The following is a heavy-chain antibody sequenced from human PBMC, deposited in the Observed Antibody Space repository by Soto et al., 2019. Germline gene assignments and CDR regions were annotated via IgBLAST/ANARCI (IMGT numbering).Heavy chain of an antibody. D-gene: IGHD3-10*01. Sequence: ASVKVSCKASGYVFTGWGISWVRQVPGQGLERVGWVSAYDGATRSSEKLQGRISVTRDKSTSTVYMDLTNLRSDDAAVYYCARDRAGLLEFWGQGTLVTRLL. CDR3: ARDRAGLLEF. J-gene: IGHJ4*02. CDR1: GYVFTGWG. V-gene: IGHV1-18*01. CDR2: VSAYDGAT.